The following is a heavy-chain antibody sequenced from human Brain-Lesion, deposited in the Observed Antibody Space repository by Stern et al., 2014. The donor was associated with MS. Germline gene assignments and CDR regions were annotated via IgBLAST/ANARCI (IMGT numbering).Heavy chain of an antibody. CDR2: LYWDDDK. Sequence: QVTLKESGPTLVKPTQTLTLTCTFSGFSLRTSGVDVGWIRQPPGKALEWLALLYWDDDKRYSASLKNRLTITKDTPKNQVVLTMTNMDPVDTATYFCAHRHYSGWFDPWGQGTLVTVSS. J-gene: IGHJ5*02. D-gene: IGHD4-11*01. CDR3: AHRHYSGWFDP. V-gene: IGHV2-5*02. CDR1: GFSLRTSGVD.